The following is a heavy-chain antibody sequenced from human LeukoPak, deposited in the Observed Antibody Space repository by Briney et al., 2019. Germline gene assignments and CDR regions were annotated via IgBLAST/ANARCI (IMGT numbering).Heavy chain of an antibody. J-gene: IGHJ4*02. Sequence: GGSLRLSCAASGFSVSSNYMSWVRQAPGKGLEWVSVIYSGGSTYYADSVKGRFTISRDNSKNTLYLQMNSLRAEDTAVYYCARVPSYGTRYFDYWGQGTLVTVSS. V-gene: IGHV3-53*01. CDR1: GFSVSSNY. CDR3: ARVPSYGTRYFDY. CDR2: IYSGGST. D-gene: IGHD5-18*01.